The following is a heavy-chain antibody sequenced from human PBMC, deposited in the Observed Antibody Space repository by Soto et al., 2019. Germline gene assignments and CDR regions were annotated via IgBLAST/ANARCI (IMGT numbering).Heavy chain of an antibody. Sequence: EVQLLESGGGSVQPGGSPRLSCAASGFTFSSYAMSWVRQAPGKGLEWVSTIDGSGGSTYYADSVKGRFTIYRDNSKNTLYLQMNSLRAEDTAVYYCAKANNGGYFYFYGMDVWGQGTTVTVSS. D-gene: IGHD1-1*01. CDR1: GFTFSSYA. CDR3: AKANNGGYFYFYGMDV. CDR2: IDGSGGST. V-gene: IGHV3-23*01. J-gene: IGHJ6*02.